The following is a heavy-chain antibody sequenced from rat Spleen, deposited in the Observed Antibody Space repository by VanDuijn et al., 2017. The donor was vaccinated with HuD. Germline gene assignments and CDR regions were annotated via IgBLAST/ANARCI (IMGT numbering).Heavy chain of an antibody. CDR2: IWTGGTT. CDR1: GFSLTSYN. CDR3: AREGNSPGYPERYFDY. J-gene: IGHJ2*01. V-gene: IGHV2-30*01. D-gene: IGHD1-4*01. Sequence: QVQLKESGPGLVQTSQTLSLTCTVSGFSLTSYNVHWVRQPKGKGLEWMGIIWTGGTTDYNSALKSRLSISRDTTKSQVFLKMNSLQTKDIATYYCAREGNSPGYPERYFDYWGQGVMVTVSS.